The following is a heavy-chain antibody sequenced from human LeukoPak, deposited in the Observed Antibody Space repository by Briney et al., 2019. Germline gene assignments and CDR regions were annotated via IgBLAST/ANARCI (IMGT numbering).Heavy chain of an antibody. CDR3: ARDGALWVGDFTFYFDS. Sequence: ASVTVSCKVSGYTLTELSMHWVRQAPGQGLEWMGWINPNNGDTDSAQKFKGRVTMTRDTSISTAYMELTRLTSDDTAVYFCARDGALWVGDFTFYFDSWGQGSLVTVSS. D-gene: IGHD3-10*01. V-gene: IGHV1-2*02. CDR1: GYTLTELS. CDR2: INPNNGDT. J-gene: IGHJ4*02.